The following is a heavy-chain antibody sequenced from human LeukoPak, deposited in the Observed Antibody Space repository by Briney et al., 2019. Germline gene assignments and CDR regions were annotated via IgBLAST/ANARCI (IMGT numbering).Heavy chain of an antibody. CDR2: IYSSGST. D-gene: IGHD5-12*01. J-gene: IGHJ6*03. V-gene: IGHV4-61*09. CDR1: GGSISSGGYY. CDR3: ARVERGYSGYDEDYFYYYFMDV. Sequence: SETLSLTCTVSGGSISSGGYYWSWIRQPAGKGLEWIGHIYSSGSTKYNPSLKSRVTLSLDTSKNQFSLKLSSVTAADTAVFYCARVERGYSGYDEDYFYYYFMDVWGKGTTVTVSS.